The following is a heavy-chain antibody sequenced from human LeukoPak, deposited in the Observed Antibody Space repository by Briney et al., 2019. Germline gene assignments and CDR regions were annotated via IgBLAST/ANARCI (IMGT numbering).Heavy chain of an antibody. J-gene: IGHJ6*03. CDR2: INPSGGST. D-gene: IGHD6-19*01. Sequence: ASVKVSCKASGYTFTSYYMHWVRQAPGQGLEWMGIINPSGGSTSYAQKFQGRVTTTRDTSTSTVYMELSSLRSEDTAVYYCAREVRAVAGNYYMDVWGKGTTVTISS. V-gene: IGHV1-46*01. CDR3: AREVRAVAGNYYMDV. CDR1: GYTFTSYY.